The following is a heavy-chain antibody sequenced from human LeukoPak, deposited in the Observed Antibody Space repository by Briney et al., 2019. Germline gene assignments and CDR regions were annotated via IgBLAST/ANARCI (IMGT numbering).Heavy chain of an antibody. J-gene: IGHJ4*02. CDR3: AKDSGGDYFDY. D-gene: IGHD2-15*01. V-gene: IGHV3-9*01. CDR2: ISWNSGSI. CDR1: GFTFSSYA. Sequence: PGGSLRLSCAASGFTFSSYAMHWVRQAPGKGLEWVSGISWNSGSIGYADSVKGRFTISRDNAKNSLYLQMNSLRAEDTALYYCAKDSGGDYFDYWGQGTLVTVSS.